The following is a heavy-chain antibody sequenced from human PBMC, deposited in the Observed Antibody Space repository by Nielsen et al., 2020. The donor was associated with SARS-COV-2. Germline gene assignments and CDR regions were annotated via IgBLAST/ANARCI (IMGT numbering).Heavy chain of an antibody. CDR1: GGSISSGGYS. Sequence: SETLSLTCAVSGGSISSGGYSWSWIQQPPGKGLEWIGYIYHSGRTYYNPSLKSRVTISVDRSKNQFSLKLSSVTAADTAVYYCARGGRITFGGADDAFGIWGQGTMVTVSS. CDR3: ARGGRITFGGADDAFGI. J-gene: IGHJ3*02. V-gene: IGHV4-30-2*01. CDR2: IYHSGRT. D-gene: IGHD3-16*01.